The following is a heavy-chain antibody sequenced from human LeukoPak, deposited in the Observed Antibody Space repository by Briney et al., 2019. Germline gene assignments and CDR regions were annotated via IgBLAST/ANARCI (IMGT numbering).Heavy chain of an antibody. CDR2: ISYDGSNK. Sequence: GGSLRLPCAASGFTFSSYGMHWVRQAPGKGLEWVAVISYDGSNKYYADSVKGRFTISRDNSKNTLYLQMNSLRAEDTAVYYCAKDRRYSGNDAFDIWGQGTMVTVSS. V-gene: IGHV3-30*18. CDR1: GFTFSSYG. CDR3: AKDRRYSGNDAFDI. J-gene: IGHJ3*02. D-gene: IGHD5-18*01.